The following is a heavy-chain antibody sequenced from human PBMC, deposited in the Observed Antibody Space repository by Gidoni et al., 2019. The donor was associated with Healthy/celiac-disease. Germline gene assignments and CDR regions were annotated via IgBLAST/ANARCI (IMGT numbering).Heavy chain of an antibody. CDR1: GDRFPTNSSA. CDR3: AREARYSGSYIDWFDP. J-gene: IGHJ5*02. V-gene: IGHV6-1*01. Sequence: QVQLQQSGPGLVTPSQPLSLPCAISGDRFPTNSSAWNWIRQSPSRGLEWLGRTYYRSKWYNDYAVSVKSRITINPDTAKNQFSRQLNSVTPEDTAVYYCAREARYSGSYIDWFDPWGQGTLVTVSS. D-gene: IGHD1-26*01. CDR2: TYYRSKWYN.